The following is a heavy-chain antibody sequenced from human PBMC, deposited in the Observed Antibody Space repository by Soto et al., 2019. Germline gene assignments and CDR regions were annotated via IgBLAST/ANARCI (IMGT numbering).Heavy chain of an antibody. Sequence: QVQVVQSGAEVKEPGASVKVSCKASGYSSSNYYTHWVRQAPGQGLEWMGIVNPNGETTHYAQRFQGRVALTRDTSTNTDYMDLSRLTSADTAIYFCASVTTIWSNWGQGTLVTVSS. CDR1: GYSSSNYY. CDR2: VNPNGETT. V-gene: IGHV1-46*01. J-gene: IGHJ1*01. CDR3: ASVTTIWSN. D-gene: IGHD2-21*02.